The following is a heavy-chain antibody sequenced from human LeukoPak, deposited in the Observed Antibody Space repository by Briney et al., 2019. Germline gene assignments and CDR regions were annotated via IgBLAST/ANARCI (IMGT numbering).Heavy chain of an antibody. CDR3: ARDKGYFDY. V-gene: IGHV3-11*06. Sequence: GGALRLSCAASGFTFSDEYMSWIRQAPGKGLEWVSYISNSGSYTNYADSVKGRFTISRDNAKNPLYLQMNSLRAEDTAVYYCARDKGYFDYWGQGTLVTVSS. CDR2: ISNSGSYT. CDR1: GFTFSDEY. J-gene: IGHJ4*02.